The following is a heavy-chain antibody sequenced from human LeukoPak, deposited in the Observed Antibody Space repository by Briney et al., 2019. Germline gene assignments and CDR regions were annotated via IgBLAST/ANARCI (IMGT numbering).Heavy chain of an antibody. Sequence: GGSLRLSCAASGISFSNYAMSWVRQAPARGPEWVSSTRGNGDTFYADSVKGRFTLSKDDSRNTVYLQLNNLRVDDTAVYYCAKANWVSNADAVWWGQGTLVTVSS. CDR1: GISFSNYA. D-gene: IGHD1-1*01. J-gene: IGHJ4*02. V-gene: IGHV3-23*01. CDR3: AKANWVSNADAVW. CDR2: TRGNGDT.